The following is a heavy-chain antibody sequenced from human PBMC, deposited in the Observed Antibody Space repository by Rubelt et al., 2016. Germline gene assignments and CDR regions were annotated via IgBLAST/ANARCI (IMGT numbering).Heavy chain of an antibody. Sequence: QVQLLQSGAEVKKPGASVKVSCKTSGYTFIGYYMHWVRQAPGQGLEWMGRINPNAGDTIYAQQFQGRVTMTWDTSITTAYMELRRMRSDDTAIYFCARDRSGFTGFDCWGQGTLVTFSS. D-gene: IGHD5-12*01. CDR1: GYTFIGYY. V-gene: IGHV1-2*06. CDR2: INPNAGDT. CDR3: ARDRSGFTGFDC. J-gene: IGHJ4*02.